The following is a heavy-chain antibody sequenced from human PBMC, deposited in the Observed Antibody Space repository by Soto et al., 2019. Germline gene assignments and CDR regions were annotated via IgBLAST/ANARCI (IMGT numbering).Heavy chain of an antibody. CDR1: GGSISSYY. V-gene: IGHV4-59*08. D-gene: IGHD6-13*01. CDR2: IYYSGST. J-gene: IGHJ4*02. CDR3: ARETIAPGEFDY. Sequence: SETLSLTCTVSGGSISSYYWSWIRQPPGKGLEWIGYIYYSGSTNYNPSLKSRVTISVDTSKNQFSLKLSSVTAADTAVYYCARETIAPGEFDYGGQGPLVTVSS.